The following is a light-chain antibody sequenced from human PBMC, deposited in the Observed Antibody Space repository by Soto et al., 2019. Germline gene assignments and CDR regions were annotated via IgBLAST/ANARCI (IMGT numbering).Light chain of an antibody. CDR1: QSVSSN. V-gene: IGKV3-15*01. J-gene: IGKJ1*01. Sequence: EIVMTQSPATLSVSKGERATLSCRASQSVSSNLAWYQQKPGQAPRLLIYGASTRATGIPARFSGSGSGTEFTLTISSLQSEDFAVYYCQQYNNWPQTFGQGTNVDIK. CDR2: GAS. CDR3: QQYNNWPQT.